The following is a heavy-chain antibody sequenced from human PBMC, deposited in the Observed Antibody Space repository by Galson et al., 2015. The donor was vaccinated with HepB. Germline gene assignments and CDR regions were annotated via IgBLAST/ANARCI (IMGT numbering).Heavy chain of an antibody. V-gene: IGHV3-7*03. Sequence: SLRLSCAASSFTFGNYWMSWVRQPPGKGLEWVANIKEDGSEKYYVESVKGRFIISRDNAENSLYLQLNSLRVEDTAVYYCARERETLEVYAYDRRDVPRFFDSWGQGPLVTVPS. D-gene: IGHD3-22*01. CDR1: SFTFGNYW. CDR2: IKEDGSEK. CDR3: ARERETLEVYAYDRRDVPRFFDS. J-gene: IGHJ4*02.